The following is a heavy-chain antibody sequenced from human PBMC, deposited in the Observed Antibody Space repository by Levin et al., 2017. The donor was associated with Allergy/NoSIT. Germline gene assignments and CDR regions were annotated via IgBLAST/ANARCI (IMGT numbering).Heavy chain of an antibody. Sequence: QPGGSLRLSCAASGFTFSSYGMHWVRQAPGKGLEWVAVISYDGSNKYYADSVKGRFTISRDNSKNTLYLQMNSLRAEDTAVYYCAKDLEGYSSGWYVEESGFDYWGQGTLVTVSS. J-gene: IGHJ4*02. CDR3: AKDLEGYSSGWYVEESGFDY. CDR2: ISYDGSNK. CDR1: GFTFSSYG. V-gene: IGHV3-30*18. D-gene: IGHD6-19*01.